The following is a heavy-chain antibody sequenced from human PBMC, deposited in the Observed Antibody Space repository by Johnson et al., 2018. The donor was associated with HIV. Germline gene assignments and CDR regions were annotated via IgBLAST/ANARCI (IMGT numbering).Heavy chain of an antibody. CDR1: GFTFSNYG. CDR3: AKDPVGATWSFDI. J-gene: IGHJ3*02. D-gene: IGHD1-26*01. V-gene: IGHV3-30*02. CDR2: IQSDGKIK. Sequence: QMLLVESGGGVVQPGGSLTLSCAASGFTFSNYGMHWVRQAPGKGLEWVAFIQSDGKIKFYADSVKGRFTISRDNSKNSFYIQMHSLRAEDTAVYYCAKDPVGATWSFDIWGQGRMVTVSS.